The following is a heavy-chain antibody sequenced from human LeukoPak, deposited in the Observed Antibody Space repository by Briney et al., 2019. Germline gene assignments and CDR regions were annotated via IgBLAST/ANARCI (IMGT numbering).Heavy chain of an antibody. J-gene: IGHJ4*02. Sequence: SETLSLTCTVSGGSISSYYWGWIRQPPGKGLEWIGSIYYSGSTYYNPSLKSRVTISVDTSKNQFSLKLSSVTAADTAVYYCARYGTVPYDYWGQGTLVTVSS. CDR1: GGSISSYY. CDR3: ARYGTVPYDY. V-gene: IGHV4-39*07. D-gene: IGHD4-17*01. CDR2: IYYSGST.